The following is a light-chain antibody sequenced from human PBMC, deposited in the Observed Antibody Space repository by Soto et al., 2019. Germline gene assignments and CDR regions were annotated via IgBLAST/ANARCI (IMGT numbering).Light chain of an antibody. CDR2: VNS. V-gene: IGLV1-40*01. Sequence: QLVLTQPPSVSGAPGQRVTISCTGSSSNIGAGYDVHWYLQLPGTAPKLLIYVNSNRPSGVPDRFSGSRSGTSASLAITGLQAEDEADYYCQSYDRSLSGLVFGGGTKLTVL. CDR3: QSYDRSLSGLV. J-gene: IGLJ2*01. CDR1: SSNIGAGYD.